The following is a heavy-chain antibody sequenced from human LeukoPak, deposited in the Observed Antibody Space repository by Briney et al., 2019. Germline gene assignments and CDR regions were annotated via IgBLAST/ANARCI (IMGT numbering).Heavy chain of an antibody. CDR3: ARNTVWVGEWTNAFDS. Sequence: KPSETLSLTCAVYGGSFSGYYWSWIRQPPGKGLEWIGEINQSGSTKYNPSLKSRVTISVDKSKNQFSLKLSSVNAADTAVYYCARNTVWVGEWTNAFDSWGQGTMVTVSS. CDR2: INQSGST. CDR1: GGSFSGYY. J-gene: IGHJ3*02. D-gene: IGHD3-10*01. V-gene: IGHV4-34*01.